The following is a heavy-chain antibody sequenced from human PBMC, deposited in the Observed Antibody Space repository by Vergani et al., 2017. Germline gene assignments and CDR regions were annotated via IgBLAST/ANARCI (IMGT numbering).Heavy chain of an antibody. Sequence: VQLVESGGGVVQPGRSLRLSCAASGFTFSSYDMHWVRQATGKGLEWVSAIGTAGDTYYPGSVKGRFTISRENAKNSLYLQMNSLRAGDTAVYYCARAGCSSTSCYRGAIRAPPDVWGQGTTVTVSS. CDR3: ARAGCSSTSCYRGAIRAPPDV. J-gene: IGHJ6*02. D-gene: IGHD2-2*02. CDR1: GFTFSSYD. V-gene: IGHV3-13*01. CDR2: IGTAGDT.